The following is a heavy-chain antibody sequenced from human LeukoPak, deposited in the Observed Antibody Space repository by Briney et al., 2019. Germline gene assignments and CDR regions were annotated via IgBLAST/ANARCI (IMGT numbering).Heavy chain of an antibody. CDR1: GGSITNYY. J-gene: IGHJ4*02. D-gene: IGHD2-21*01. CDR3: ARDGDKGGFDY. V-gene: IGHV4-4*08. CDR2: IYTSGST. Sequence: SETLSLTCIVSGGSITNYYWSWIRQPPGKGLEWIGRIYTSGSTNYNPSLKSRVTISVDTSKNQFSLKLSSVTAADTAVYYCARDGDKGGFDYWGQGTLVTVSS.